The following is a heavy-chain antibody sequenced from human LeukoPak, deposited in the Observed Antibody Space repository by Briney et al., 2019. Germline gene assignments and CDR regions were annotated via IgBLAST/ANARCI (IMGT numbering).Heavy chain of an antibody. Sequence: GGSLRLSCAASGFTFSSYAMHWVRQAPGKGLEWVVVISYDGSNKYYADSVKGRFTISRDNSKNTLYLQMNSLRAEDTAVYYCATSQEYSSSSYWGQGTLVTVSS. J-gene: IGHJ4*02. CDR3: ATSQEYSSSSY. D-gene: IGHD6-6*01. V-gene: IGHV3-30-3*01. CDR2: ISYDGSNK. CDR1: GFTFSSYA.